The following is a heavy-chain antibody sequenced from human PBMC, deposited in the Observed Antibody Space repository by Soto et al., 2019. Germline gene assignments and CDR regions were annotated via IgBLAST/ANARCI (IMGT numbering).Heavy chain of an antibody. CDR1: GYTFTSYY. CDR3: ARDGRLQCDILTGPGVKFEP. CDR2: INPSGGST. V-gene: IGHV1-46*01. Sequence: ASVKVSCKASGYTFTSYYMHWVRQAPGQGLEWMGIINPSGGSTSYAQKFQGRVTMTRDTSTSTVYMELSSLRSEDTAVYYCARDGRLQCDILTGPGVKFEPWGQGTLVTVSS. D-gene: IGHD3-9*01. J-gene: IGHJ5*02.